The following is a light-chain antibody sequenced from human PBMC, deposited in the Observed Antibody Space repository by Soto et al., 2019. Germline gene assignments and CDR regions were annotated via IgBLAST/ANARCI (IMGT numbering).Light chain of an antibody. V-gene: IGKV1-33*01. CDR2: DAS. CDR1: QDINNY. J-gene: IGKJ4*01. Sequence: DIQLTQSPSSLSASVGDRVTLTCKASQDINNYLNWYQQKSGKAPKLLIYDASDLETGVPSRFSGSGSGTDFTFTISSLQPEDIATYYCQQYDNLPLTFGGGTKVDI. CDR3: QQYDNLPLT.